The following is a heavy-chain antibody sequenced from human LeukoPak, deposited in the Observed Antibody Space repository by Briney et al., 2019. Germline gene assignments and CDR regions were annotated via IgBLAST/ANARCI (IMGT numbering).Heavy chain of an antibody. V-gene: IGHV3-48*01. CDR3: ARYWSSWSADY. D-gene: IGHD6-13*01. CDR1: GFTFSGYS. CDR2: INSRSSTI. J-gene: IGHJ4*02. Sequence: GGSLRLSCAAPGFTFSGYSMTWVRQAPGKGLKWLSYINSRSSTIYYADSVRGRFTTSRDNAKNSLYLQMNSVRTEDSAVYYCARYWSSWSADYWGQGTLVTVSS.